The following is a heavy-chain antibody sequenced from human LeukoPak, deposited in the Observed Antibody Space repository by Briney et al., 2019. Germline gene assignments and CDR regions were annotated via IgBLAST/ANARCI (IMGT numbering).Heavy chain of an antibody. J-gene: IGHJ4*02. D-gene: IGHD3-22*01. Sequence: PGRSLRLSCEASGFTFSGFGMHWVRQAPGKGLEWVAVIWYDGDNKYYADSVKGRFTISRDNSKNTLYLQMNSLRAEDTAVYYCARDGSSGYYSYGYWGQGTLVTVSS. CDR3: ARDGSSGYYSYGY. CDR2: IWYDGDNK. CDR1: GFTFSGFG. V-gene: IGHV3-33*01.